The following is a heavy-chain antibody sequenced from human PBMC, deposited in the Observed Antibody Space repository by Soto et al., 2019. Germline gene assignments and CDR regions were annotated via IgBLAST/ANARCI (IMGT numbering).Heavy chain of an antibody. D-gene: IGHD3-22*01. V-gene: IGHV3-30-3*01. CDR3: AILGIKYYYDSSGYLLDY. CDR2: ISSDGSNK. Sequence: QVQLVESGGGVVQPGRSLRLSCAASGFTFSSYAMHWVRQAPGKGLEGVAVISSDGSNKYYADAVKGRFTISRDNSKNTLYLQMNSLRAEDTAVYYWAILGIKYYYDSSGYLLDYWGQGTLVTVSS. CDR1: GFTFSSYA. J-gene: IGHJ4*02.